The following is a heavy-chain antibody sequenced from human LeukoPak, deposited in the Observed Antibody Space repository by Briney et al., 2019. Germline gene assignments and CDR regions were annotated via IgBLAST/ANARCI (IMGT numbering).Heavy chain of an antibody. V-gene: IGHV3-72*01. CDR3: SRDGGEGGNSAFDI. CDR1: GFTFSDYI. J-gene: IGHJ3*02. Sequence: RGSLRLSCAASGFTFSDYILDWVRQAPGKGLEWVGRIRRGANSYTTEYAASVKGRFTISRDDSKNSLYLHMNSLKTEDTAVYHCSRDGGEGGNSAFDIWGQGTMVTVSS. D-gene: IGHD3-16*01. CDR2: IRRGANSYTT.